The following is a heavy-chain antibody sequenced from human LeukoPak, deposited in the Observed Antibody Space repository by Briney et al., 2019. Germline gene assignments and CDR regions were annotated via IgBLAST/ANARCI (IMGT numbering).Heavy chain of an antibody. J-gene: IGHJ4*02. CDR3: ASMQRSGYHLY. Sequence: SETLSLTCTVSGGSISSSSYYWGWIRQPPGKGLEWIGYIYYSGSTNYNPSLKSRVTISVDTSKNQFSLKLSSVTAADTAVYYCASMQRSGYHLYWGQGTLVTVSS. CDR1: GGSISSSSYY. V-gene: IGHV4-61*05. D-gene: IGHD3-22*01. CDR2: IYYSGST.